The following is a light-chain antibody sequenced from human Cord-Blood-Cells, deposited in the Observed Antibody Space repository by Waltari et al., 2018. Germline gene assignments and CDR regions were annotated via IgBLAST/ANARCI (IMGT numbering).Light chain of an antibody. CDR2: AAY. CDR1: QGISSW. V-gene: IGKV1-12*01. CDR3: QQANSFPPLT. J-gene: IGKJ4*02. Sequence: DIQMTQSPSSVSASVGDRVTITCRASQGISSWFAWYQQKPGKAPKLLIYAAYSLQSGVASRFSGSGSGTEFTLTISSLQPEDFATDYCQQANSFPPLTFGGGTKVEIK.